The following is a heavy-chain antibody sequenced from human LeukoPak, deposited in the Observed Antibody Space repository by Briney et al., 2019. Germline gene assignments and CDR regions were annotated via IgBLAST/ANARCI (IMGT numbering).Heavy chain of an antibody. D-gene: IGHD6-13*01. V-gene: IGHV1-18*01. J-gene: IGHJ6*03. CDR1: GYTFTSYI. CDR3: ARDRHIAAAVYYYYMDV. CDR2: INAYNGHT. Sequence: ASVKVFCKASGYTFTSYIISWVRQAPGQGLEGMGWINAYNGHTDYAQGVQGRVTMTTDTSTSTAYMELRSLRSDDTAVYYCARDRHIAAAVYYYYMDVWGKGTPVTVSS.